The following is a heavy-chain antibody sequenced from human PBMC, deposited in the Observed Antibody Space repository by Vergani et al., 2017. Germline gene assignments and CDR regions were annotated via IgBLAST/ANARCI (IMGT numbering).Heavy chain of an antibody. Sequence: QVQLVQSGAEVKKPGASVQVSCKVSGYTLTELSMHWVRQAPGKGLEWMGGFDPEDGETIYAQKFQGRVTMTEDTSTDTAYMEMTRLRPDDTAIYYCARVIVGCSRTNCFADHWGQGTLVTVSS. V-gene: IGHV1-24*01. CDR3: ARVIVGCSRTNCFADH. D-gene: IGHD2-2*01. J-gene: IGHJ4*02. CDR2: FDPEDGET. CDR1: GYTLTELS.